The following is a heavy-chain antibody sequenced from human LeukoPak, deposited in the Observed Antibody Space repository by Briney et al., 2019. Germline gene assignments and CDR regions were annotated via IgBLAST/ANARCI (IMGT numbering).Heavy chain of an antibody. Sequence: GASVKVSCKASGHTFSIYGFSWVRRAPGQGLEWMGWISAYNGNTNYAQKFQGRVTMTTDTSTSTAHMELRSLRSDDTAVYYCARQGYSGHSQGAADYWGQGTLVTVSS. V-gene: IGHV1-18*01. CDR3: ARQGYSGHSQGAADY. J-gene: IGHJ4*02. D-gene: IGHD4-23*01. CDR1: GHTFSIYG. CDR2: ISAYNGNT.